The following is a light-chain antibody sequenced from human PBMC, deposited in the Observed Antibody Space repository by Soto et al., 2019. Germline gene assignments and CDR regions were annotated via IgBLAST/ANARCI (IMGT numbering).Light chain of an antibody. CDR2: EVS. CDR1: QSLVHSDGNTY. V-gene: IGKV2-24*01. CDR3: MQTTQFPLT. Sequence: DIVLTQTPLSSPVTLGQPASISCRSGQSLVHSDGNTYLNWLQQRPGQPPRLLIYEVSNRFSGVPDRFSGSGAGTDFTLEISRVEAEDVGVYYCMQTTQFPLTFGGGTKVEIK. J-gene: IGKJ4*01.